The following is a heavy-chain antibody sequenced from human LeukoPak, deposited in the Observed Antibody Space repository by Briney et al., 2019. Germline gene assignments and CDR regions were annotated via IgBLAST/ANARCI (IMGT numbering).Heavy chain of an antibody. CDR1: GYTFTKYG. CDR3: ARESGSDAFDI. V-gene: IGHV1-18*01. Sequence: ASVKVSCKASGYTFTKYGVSWVRQAPGQGLEWMGWISAYNGDIKYAQRGKGRVTMTTDTSTSTVYMELRSLRSDDTAVYYCARESGSDAFDIWGQGPWSPCLQ. CDR2: ISAYNGDI. J-gene: IGHJ3*02.